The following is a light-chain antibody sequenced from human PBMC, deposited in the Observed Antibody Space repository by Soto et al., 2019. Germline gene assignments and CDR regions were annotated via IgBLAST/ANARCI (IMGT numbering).Light chain of an antibody. CDR3: YSRAGTSRRVV. CDR2: EVI. CDR1: RSDIGDSNY. V-gene: IGLV2-8*01. J-gene: IGLJ3*02. Sequence: QSALTQPPSASGSPGQSVTISCTGSRSDIGDSNYVSWYQQHPRKAPKLIISEVINRPSGVPDRFSASKSGNTASLTISGPQAEAEADYDCYSRAGTSRRVVFGGGTKLTVL.